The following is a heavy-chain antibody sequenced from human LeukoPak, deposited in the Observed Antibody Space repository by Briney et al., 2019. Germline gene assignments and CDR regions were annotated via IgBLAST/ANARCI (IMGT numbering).Heavy chain of an antibody. V-gene: IGHV4-34*01. CDR1: GGSISSYY. J-gene: IGHJ4*02. Sequence: ASETLSLTCTVSGGSISSYYWSWIRQPPGKGLGWIGEINHSGSTNYNPSLKSRVTISVDTSKNQFSLKLSSVTAADTAVYYCARGLEYYYDSSGYYAYFDYWGQGTLVTVSS. D-gene: IGHD3-22*01. CDR3: ARGLEYYYDSSGYYAYFDY. CDR2: INHSGST.